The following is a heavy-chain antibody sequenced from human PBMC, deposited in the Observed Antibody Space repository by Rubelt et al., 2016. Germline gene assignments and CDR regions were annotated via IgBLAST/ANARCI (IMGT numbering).Heavy chain of an antibody. Sequence: GRFTISRDNDKKSLYLQMNSMRAEDTAVYYCARDNDYDFWSGYSNAFFDYWGQGTLVTVST. J-gene: IGHJ4*02. V-gene: IGHV3-11*06. CDR3: ARDNDYDFWSGYSNAFFDY. D-gene: IGHD3-3*01.